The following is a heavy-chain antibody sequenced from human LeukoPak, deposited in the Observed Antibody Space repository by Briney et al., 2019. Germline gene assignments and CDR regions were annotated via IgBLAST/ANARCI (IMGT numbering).Heavy chain of an antibody. D-gene: IGHD4-11*01. CDR1: GXXFSGSA. Sequence: PGGSLRLSCAASGXXFSGSAMHWVRQASGKGLEWVGRIRSKANSYATAYAASVKGRFTISRDDSKSTAYLQMNSLKTEDTAVYYCTSFYSQRFHWGQGTLVTVSS. V-gene: IGHV3-73*01. CDR2: IRSKANSYAT. CDR3: TSFYSQRFH. J-gene: IGHJ4*02.